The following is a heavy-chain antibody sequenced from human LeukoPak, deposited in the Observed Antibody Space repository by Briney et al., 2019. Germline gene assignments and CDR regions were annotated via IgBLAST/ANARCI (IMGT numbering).Heavy chain of an antibody. CDR3: ARGAEQAFYGMDV. V-gene: IGHV1-69*04. D-gene: IGHD1/OR15-1a*01. J-gene: IGHJ6*02. Sequence: GASVKVSCTASGGTFSSYAISWVRQAPGQGLEWMGRIIPILGIANYAQKFQGRVTITADKSTSTAYMELSSLRSEDTAVYYCARGAEQAFYGMDVWGQGTTVTVSS. CDR1: GGTFSSYA. CDR2: IIPILGIA.